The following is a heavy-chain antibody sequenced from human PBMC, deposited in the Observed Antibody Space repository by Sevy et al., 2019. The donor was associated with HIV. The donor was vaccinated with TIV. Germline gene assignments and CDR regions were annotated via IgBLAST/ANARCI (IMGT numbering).Heavy chain of an antibody. V-gene: IGHV1-69*13. CDR1: GGTFSSYA. CDR2: IIPIFGTA. J-gene: IGHJ4*02. D-gene: IGHD5-18*01. Sequence: ASVKVSCKASGGTFSSYAISWVRQAPGQGLEWMGGIIPIFGTANYAQKFQGRVTITADESMSTAYMELSSLRSEDTAVYYCARGDTAMVMGGVIDYWGQGTLVTVSS. CDR3: ARGDTAMVMGGVIDY.